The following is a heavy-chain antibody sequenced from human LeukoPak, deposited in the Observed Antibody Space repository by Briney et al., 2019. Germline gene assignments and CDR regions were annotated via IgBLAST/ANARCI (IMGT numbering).Heavy chain of an antibody. CDR1: GYTFTSYY. D-gene: IGHD3-22*01. J-gene: IGHJ6*03. V-gene: IGHV1-46*01. CDR3: AREPPLYYYDSSGYYSYYYYYYMDV. Sequence: ASVKVSCKASGYTFTSYYMHWVRQAPGQGLEWMEIINPSGGSTSYAQKFQGRVTMTRDMSTSTVYMELSSLRSEDTAVYYCAREPPLYYYDSSGYYSYYYYYYMDVWGKGTTVTVSS. CDR2: INPSGGST.